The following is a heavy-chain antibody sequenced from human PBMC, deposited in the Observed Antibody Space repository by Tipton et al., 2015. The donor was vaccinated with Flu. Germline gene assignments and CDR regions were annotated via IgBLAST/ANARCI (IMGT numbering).Heavy chain of an antibody. CDR2: INQSGST. V-gene: IGHV4-34*01. CDR3: ARRGGYGGNQRAKLDY. J-gene: IGHJ4*02. CDR1: GGSFSGYY. Sequence: TLSLTCAVYGGSFSGYYWSWIRQPPGKGLEWIGEINQSGSTNDNPSLKSRVTISVDTSKNQFSLKLSSVTAADTAVYYCARRGGYGGNQRAKLDYWGQGTLVTVSS. D-gene: IGHD4-23*01.